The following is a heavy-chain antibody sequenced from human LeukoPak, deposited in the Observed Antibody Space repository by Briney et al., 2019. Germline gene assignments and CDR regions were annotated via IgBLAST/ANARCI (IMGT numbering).Heavy chain of an antibody. Sequence: PSQTLSLTCTVSGASISSGEYYWSWVRQPAGKGLEWIGRIYTSGSTNYNPSLKSRVTISVDTSKNQFSLKLSSVTAADTAMYYCAREAYDVLTSDWFDPWGQGTLVTVSS. CDR1: GASISSGEYY. CDR2: IYTSGST. D-gene: IGHD3-9*01. CDR3: AREAYDVLTSDWFDP. V-gene: IGHV4-61*02. J-gene: IGHJ5*02.